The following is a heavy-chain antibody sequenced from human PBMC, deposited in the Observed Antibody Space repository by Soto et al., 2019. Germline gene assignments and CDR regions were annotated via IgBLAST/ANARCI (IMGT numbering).Heavy chain of an antibody. Sequence: SGAPFPPWQISCGSHGHFSLGWIRQPAGKGLEWIGRVYNTGSTDYNPSLKSRVTMSVDTSKNQFSLKLTSVTAADTAVYYCARGAWFYPWGQGTLVTVSS. V-gene: IGHV4-4*07. CDR2: VYNTGST. CDR1: CGSHGHFS. J-gene: IGHJ5*02. CDR3: ARGAWFYP.